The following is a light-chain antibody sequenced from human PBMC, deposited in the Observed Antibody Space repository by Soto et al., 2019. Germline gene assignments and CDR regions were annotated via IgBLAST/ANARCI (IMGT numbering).Light chain of an antibody. J-gene: IGLJ3*02. CDR2: YTN. Sequence: QAVVTQEPSLSVSPGGTVTLTCGLSSGSVSTTYYPSWYQQTPGQAQRTLIYYTNTRSSGVPDRFSSSILGNKAALTITGTKADDVSDYVCVLYMGSGISMLGGGNKVTIL. CDR1: SGSVSTTYY. V-gene: IGLV8-61*01. CDR3: VLYMGSGISM.